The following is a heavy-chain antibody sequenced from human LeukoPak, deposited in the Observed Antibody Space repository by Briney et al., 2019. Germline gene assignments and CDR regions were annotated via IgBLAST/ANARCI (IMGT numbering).Heavy chain of an antibody. V-gene: IGHV3-7*05. D-gene: IGHD6-19*01. J-gene: IGHJ4*02. CDR3: ARRYSSGWSIDC. Sequence: GGSLRLSCAASGFTFSSYWMTWVRQAPGKGLEFVANIKEDGTVKYYVDSVKGRFTISRDNAKNSLYLQMNSQRAEDTAVYYCARRYSSGWSIDCWGQGTLVTVSS. CDR2: IKEDGTVK. CDR1: GFTFSSYW.